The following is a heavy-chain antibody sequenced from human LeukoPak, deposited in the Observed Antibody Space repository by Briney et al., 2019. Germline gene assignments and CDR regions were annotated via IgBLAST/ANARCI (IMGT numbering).Heavy chain of an antibody. J-gene: IGHJ4*02. CDR3: ARRHQLFDY. CDR2: IYYSGST. V-gene: IGHV4-39*01. CDR1: GGSISSSSYY. Sequence: PSETLSLTCIVSGGSISSSSYYWGWIRQPPGKGLEWIASIYYSGSTHYNSSLKSRVTISVDTSKNQFSLKLSSVTAADTAVYYCARRHQLFDYWGQGTLVTVSS. D-gene: IGHD2-2*01.